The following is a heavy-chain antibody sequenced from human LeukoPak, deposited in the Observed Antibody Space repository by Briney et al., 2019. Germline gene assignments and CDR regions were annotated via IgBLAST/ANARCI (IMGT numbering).Heavy chain of an antibody. CDR1: GFTFTSAP. V-gene: IGHV3-7*01. CDR3: ARESTAGYNSSWYGFRN. D-gene: IGHD6-13*01. J-gene: IGHJ1*01. Sequence: GGSLRLSCVLSGFTFTSAPMSWVRQAPGKGLEWVANINQDGSEKYYVDSVKGRFTISRDNAKNSLFLQMGSLRVEDTAVYYCARESTAGYNSSWYGFRNWGQGTLVSVSS. CDR2: INQDGSEK.